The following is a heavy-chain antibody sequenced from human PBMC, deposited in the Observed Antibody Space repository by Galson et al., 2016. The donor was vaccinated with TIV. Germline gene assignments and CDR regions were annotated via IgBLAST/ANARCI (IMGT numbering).Heavy chain of an antibody. CDR1: GYMFTAYF. D-gene: IGHD3-22*01. J-gene: IGHJ4*02. V-gene: IGHV1-2*06. Sequence: SVKVSCKASGYMFTAYFIHWVRQAPGQGLEWMGRINPSSGATDYAQKFQGRVTMTRDTSISTAYMELSRLTYDDTAVYYCARSYYYDSSAYYFDYWGQGTLVTVSS. CDR3: ARSYYYDSSAYYFDY. CDR2: INPSSGAT.